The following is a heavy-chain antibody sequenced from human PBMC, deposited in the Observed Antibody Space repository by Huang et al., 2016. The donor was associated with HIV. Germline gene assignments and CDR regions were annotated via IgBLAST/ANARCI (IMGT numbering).Heavy chain of an antibody. CDR3: ARDNYYYGSGSYYKPRWEYYFDY. Sequence: QVQLQQWGAGLLKPSETLSLTCDVYGGSFSDYYWSWIRKPPGKGLEGIGEINHSGSTNYNPSRKIRVTISVDTSKNQFSLKLSSVTAADTAVYYCARDNYYYGSGSYYKPRWEYYFDYWGQGTLVTVSS. D-gene: IGHD3-10*01. J-gene: IGHJ4*02. CDR2: INHSGST. CDR1: GGSFSDYY. V-gene: IGHV4-34*01.